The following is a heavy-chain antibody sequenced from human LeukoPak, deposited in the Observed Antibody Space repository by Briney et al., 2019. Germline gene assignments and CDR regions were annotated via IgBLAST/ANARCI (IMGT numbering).Heavy chain of an antibody. Sequence: PSDPLSLTCSVSGGYISSYSWSWIRQPAGKGLDWIGRIFSSGNNKYNPSRKSRVTMSIDMSKNQFSLRLTSVTAADTAVYYCARVPPDYNYLHDALALWGQGTVVTVSS. J-gene: IGHJ3*01. CDR1: GGYISSYS. D-gene: IGHD5-24*01. CDR2: IFSSGNN. V-gene: IGHV4-4*07. CDR3: ARVPPDYNYLHDALAL.